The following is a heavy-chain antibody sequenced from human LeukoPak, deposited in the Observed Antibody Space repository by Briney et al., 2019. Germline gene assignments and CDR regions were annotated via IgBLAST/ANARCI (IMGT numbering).Heavy chain of an antibody. J-gene: IGHJ6*04. V-gene: IGHV3-30*03. Sequence: GGPLRLSCAASGFIFSRYGMHWVRQPPGKGLGWVAFVSYDGTETKYADSVKGRLNLSRDNSKNTVYLQMNSLTFEDTAVYYCARSARGVIFDVWGKGTTVIVSS. CDR3: ARSARGVIFDV. CDR2: VSYDGTET. CDR1: GFIFSRYG. D-gene: IGHD3-10*01.